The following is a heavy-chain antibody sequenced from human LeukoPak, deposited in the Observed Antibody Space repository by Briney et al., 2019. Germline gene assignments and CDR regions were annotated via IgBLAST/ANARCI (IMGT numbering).Heavy chain of an antibody. CDR3: AKDLSPNCNDGFHY. CDR1: GFTFDDYA. CDR2: ISWHSGNI. J-gene: IGHJ4*02. D-gene: IGHD1-1*01. V-gene: IGHV3-9*01. Sequence: ESGGGLVQPGRSLRLSCAASGFTFDDYAMHWVRQSPGKGLEWVSGISWHSGNIGYADSVKGRFLISRDNAKNSLYLQMDSLRPEDTAFYFCAKDLSPNCNDGFHYWGQGTLVTVSS.